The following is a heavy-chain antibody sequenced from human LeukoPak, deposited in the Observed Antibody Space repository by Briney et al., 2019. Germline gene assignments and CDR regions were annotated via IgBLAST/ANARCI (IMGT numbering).Heavy chain of an antibody. Sequence: GGSLRLSCAASGFTFDDYGMSWVRQAPGKGLEWVSGINWNGGSTGYADSVKGRFTISRDNAKNSLYLQMNSLRAEDTALYYCAREAVAGTYYYYYMDVWGKGTTVTVSS. CDR2: INWNGGST. J-gene: IGHJ6*03. V-gene: IGHV3-20*04. D-gene: IGHD6-19*01. CDR1: GFTFDDYG. CDR3: AREAVAGTYYYYYMDV.